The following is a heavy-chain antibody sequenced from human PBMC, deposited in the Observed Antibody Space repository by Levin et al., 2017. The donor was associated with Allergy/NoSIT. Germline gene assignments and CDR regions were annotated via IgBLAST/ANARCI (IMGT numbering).Heavy chain of an antibody. D-gene: IGHD3-9*01. CDR1: GYTFTSYA. V-gene: IGHV1-3*01. CDR2: INAGNGNT. CDR3: AREAHVLRYFDWVSAPDWFDP. J-gene: IGHJ5*02. Sequence: GESLKISCKASGYTFTSYAMHWVRQAPGQRLEWMGWINAGNGNTKYSQKFQGRVTITRDTSASTAYMELSSLRSEDTAVYYCAREAHVLRYFDWVSAPDWFDPWGQGTLVTVSS.